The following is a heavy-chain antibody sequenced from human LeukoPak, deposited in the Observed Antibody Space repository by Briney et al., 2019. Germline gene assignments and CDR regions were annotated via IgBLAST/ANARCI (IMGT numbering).Heavy chain of an antibody. V-gene: IGHV1-2*02. Sequence: VASVKVSCKASGYTFTSYGISWVRQAPGQGLEWMGGIEPNSGGAVYGQNFRGRVTVTRDTSVSTAYMELSRLRSDDTAVYYCAIENYYDSSGYSKAFDYWGQGTLVTVSS. J-gene: IGHJ4*02. CDR1: GYTFTSYG. CDR3: AIENYYDSSGYSKAFDY. CDR2: IEPNSGGA. D-gene: IGHD3-22*01.